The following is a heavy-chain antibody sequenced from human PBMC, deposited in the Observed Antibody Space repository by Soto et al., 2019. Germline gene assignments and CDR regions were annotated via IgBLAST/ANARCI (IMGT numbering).Heavy chain of an antibody. CDR1: GFTVSSNY. D-gene: IGHD7-27*01. CDR3: VRDLLGSGGHFDY. Sequence: PGGSLRLSCAASGFTVSSNYMSWVRQAPGKGLEWVSVIYSGGSTYYADSVKGRFTISRDNSKNTLYLQMNSLRAEDTAVYHCVRDLLGSGGHFDYWGREPRSPS. J-gene: IGHJ4*02. CDR2: IYSGGST. V-gene: IGHV3-53*01.